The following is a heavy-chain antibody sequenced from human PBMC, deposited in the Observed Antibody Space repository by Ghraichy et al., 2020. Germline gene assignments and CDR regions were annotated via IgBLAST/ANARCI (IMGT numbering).Heavy chain of an antibody. Sequence: ASVKVSCKASGYTFTSYGVAWVRQAPGEGLEWMGWINTYNGNTNYAQKVQGRVTMTTDTSTSTAYMDLRTLTSDDTAIYYCARSLRPDYCDSWGQGTLVTVSS. V-gene: IGHV1-18*01. CDR2: INTYNGNT. J-gene: IGHJ4*02. CDR3: ARSLRPDYCDS. CDR1: GYTFTSYG.